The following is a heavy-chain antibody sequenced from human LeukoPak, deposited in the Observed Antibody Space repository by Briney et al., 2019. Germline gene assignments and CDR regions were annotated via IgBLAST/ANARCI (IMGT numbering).Heavy chain of an antibody. CDR2: IYSGGST. D-gene: IGHD3-22*01. J-gene: IGHJ5*02. V-gene: IGHV3-66*01. CDR3: ARCPVPYDSSARWFDP. CDR1: GFTVSSNY. Sequence: GGSLRLSCAASGFTVSSNYMSWVRQAPGKGLDWVSVIYSGGSTYYADSVKGRFTISRDNSKNTLYLQMNSLRVEDTAVYYCARCPVPYDSSARWFDPWGQGTLVTVSS.